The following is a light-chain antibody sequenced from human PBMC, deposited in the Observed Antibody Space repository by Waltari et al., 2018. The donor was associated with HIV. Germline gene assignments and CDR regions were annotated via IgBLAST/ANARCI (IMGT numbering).Light chain of an antibody. V-gene: IGKV3-15*01. J-gene: IGKJ2*01. CDR3: QQHINWSPYT. CDR1: QSISNN. Sequence: DIVMTQSPATLSVSLGERATLSCRASQSISNNLAWYQQKPGEAPRLLMYDASTRATGVPARFSGSGSETEFTLTISSLQSEDFAVNYCQQHINWSPYTFGQGTKLEIK. CDR2: DAS.